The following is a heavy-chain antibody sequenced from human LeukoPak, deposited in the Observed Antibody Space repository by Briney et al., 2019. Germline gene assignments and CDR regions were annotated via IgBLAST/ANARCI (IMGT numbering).Heavy chain of an antibody. CDR2: IYSGGST. CDR1: GFTVSSNY. J-gene: IGHJ6*02. V-gene: IGHV3-53*05. D-gene: IGHD6-19*01. CDR3: ARDVGGPPVAGSGMDV. Sequence: GGSLRLSCAASGFTVSSNYMSWVRQAPGKGLEWVSVIYSGGSTYYADSVKGRFTISRDNSKNTLYLQMNSLRAEDTAVYYCARDVGGPPVAGSGMDVWGQGTTVTVSS.